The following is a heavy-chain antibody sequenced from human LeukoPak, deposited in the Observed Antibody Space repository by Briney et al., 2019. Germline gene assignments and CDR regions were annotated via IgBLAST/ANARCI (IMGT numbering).Heavy chain of an antibody. CDR3: ARSKGGRGFDP. CDR2: INHSGST. V-gene: IGHV4-34*01. J-gene: IGHJ5*02. CDR1: GGSFSGYY. Sequence: SETLSLTCAVYGGSFSGYYWSWIRQPPGKGLEWIGEINHSGSTNYNPSLKSRVTISVDTSKNQFSLKLSSVTAADTAMYYCARSKGGRGFDPWGQGTLVTVSS. D-gene: IGHD3-16*01.